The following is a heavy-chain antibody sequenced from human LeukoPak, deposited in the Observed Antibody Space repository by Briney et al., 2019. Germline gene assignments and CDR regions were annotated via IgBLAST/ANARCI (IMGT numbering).Heavy chain of an antibody. D-gene: IGHD4-17*01. CDR3: ARDSTGINYYGMDV. CDR2: ISSSGNTI. V-gene: IGHV3-11*01. CDR1: GFTFSDYY. Sequence: GGSLRLSCAASGFTFSDYYMSWIRQAPGKGLEWVSYISSSGNTIYYADSVKGRFTISRDNAKNSLYLQMNSLSAEDTAVYYRARDSTGINYYGMDVWGQGTTVTVSS. J-gene: IGHJ6*02.